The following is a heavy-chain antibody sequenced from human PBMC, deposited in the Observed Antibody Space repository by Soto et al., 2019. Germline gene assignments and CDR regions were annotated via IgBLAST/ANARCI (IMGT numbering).Heavy chain of an antibody. D-gene: IGHD4-17*01. CDR1: GGSFSGYY. J-gene: IGHJ5*02. CDR2: INHSGST. CDR3: AVGTTGGDYVRAWFDP. Sequence: QVQLQQWGAGLLKPSETLSLTCAVYGGSFSGYYWSWIRQPPGKGLEWIGEINHSGSTNYNPSLKARFTISVDTTKYQFSLKLSYVTAADTAVYYCAVGTTGGDYVRAWFDPWGQGTLVPVSS. V-gene: IGHV4-34*01.